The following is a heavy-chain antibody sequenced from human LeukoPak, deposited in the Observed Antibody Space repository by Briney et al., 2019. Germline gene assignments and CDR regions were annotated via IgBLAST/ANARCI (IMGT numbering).Heavy chain of an antibody. J-gene: IGHJ3*02. CDR2: IYYSGST. CDR3: AGELGKDAFDI. D-gene: IGHD7-27*01. V-gene: IGHV4-39*07. Sequence: PSETLSLTCTVSGGSIGSRSYYWGWIRQPPGKGLEWIGNIYYSGSTYYNPPLNSRVTISVDTSNNQFSLKLSSVTAADTAVYYCAGELGKDAFDIWGQGTVVTISS. CDR1: GGSIGSRSYY.